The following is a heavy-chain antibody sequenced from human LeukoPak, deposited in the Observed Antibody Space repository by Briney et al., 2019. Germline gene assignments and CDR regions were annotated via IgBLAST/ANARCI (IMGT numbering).Heavy chain of an antibody. V-gene: IGHV4-30-2*03. Sequence: SETLSLTCAVSGGSISSGGYSWSWIRQPPGKGLEWIGSIYHSGSTYYNPSLKSRVTISVDTSKNQFSLKLSSVTAADTAVYYCARISMSGRGSGSLHYWGQGTLVTVSS. CDR2: IYHSGST. CDR3: ARISMSGRGSGSLHY. CDR1: GGSISSGGYS. J-gene: IGHJ4*02. D-gene: IGHD3-10*01.